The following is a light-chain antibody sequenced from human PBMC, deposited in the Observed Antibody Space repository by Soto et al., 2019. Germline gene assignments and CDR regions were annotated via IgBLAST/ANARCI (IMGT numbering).Light chain of an antibody. Sequence: EIVLTQSPGTLSLSPVDRATLSCIAIHTVSSNFLAWYQQRPAQAPRLLIHGASTRATGITDRFSGSGSGTDFTLTISSLEPEDFAVYYCQQRSNWPPRCTFGQGTRLEI. CDR3: QQRSNWPPRCT. CDR1: HTVSSNF. CDR2: GAS. J-gene: IGKJ5*01. V-gene: IGKV3D-20*02.